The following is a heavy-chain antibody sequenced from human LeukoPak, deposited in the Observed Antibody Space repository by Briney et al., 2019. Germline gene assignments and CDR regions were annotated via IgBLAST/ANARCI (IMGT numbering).Heavy chain of an antibody. CDR2: IWYDGSKK. V-gene: IGHV3-33*01. CDR1: GFTFSSYG. D-gene: IGHD2-15*01. Sequence: GGSLRLSCAASGFTFSSYGMHWVRQAPGKGLEWVAVIWYDGSKKYYADSVKGRFTISRHNSKNTLYLQMNSLRAEDTAVYYCARLYCSGGSCYFDYWGQGTLVTVSS. J-gene: IGHJ4*02. CDR3: ARLYCSGGSCYFDY.